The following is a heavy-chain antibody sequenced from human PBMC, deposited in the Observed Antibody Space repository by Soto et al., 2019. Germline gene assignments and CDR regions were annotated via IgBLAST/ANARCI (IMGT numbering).Heavy chain of an antibody. CDR1: GGSFSGYY. D-gene: IGHD5-12*01. Sequence: QVQLQQWGAGLLKPSETLSLTCAVYGGSFSGYYWSWIRQPPGKGLEWIGEINHSGSTNYNPSLKSRVTISVDTSKNQFSLKLSSVTAADTAVYYCASLLIRDGYNYFFDYWGQGTLVTVSS. CDR2: INHSGST. J-gene: IGHJ4*02. CDR3: ASLLIRDGYNYFFDY. V-gene: IGHV4-34*01.